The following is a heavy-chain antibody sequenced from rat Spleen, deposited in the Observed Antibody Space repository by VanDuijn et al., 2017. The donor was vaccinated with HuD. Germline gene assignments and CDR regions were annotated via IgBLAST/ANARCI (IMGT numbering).Heavy chain of an antibody. CDR1: GFSLTSDG. CDR3: IRESLPGYNSHWFVY. J-gene: IGHJ3*01. CDR2: VSSGGNT. Sequence: QVQLKESGPGLVQPSQTLSLTCTVSGFSLTSDGVSWVRQPPGKGLEWIAAVSSGGNTYYDSTLKSRLSISRDTSKSQVFLNVNSLQTEDTATYFCIRESLPGYNSHWFVYWGQGTLVTVSS. V-gene: IGHV2S12*01. D-gene: IGHD1-4*01.